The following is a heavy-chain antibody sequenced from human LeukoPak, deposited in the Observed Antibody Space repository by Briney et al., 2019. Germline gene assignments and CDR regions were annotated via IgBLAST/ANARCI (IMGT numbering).Heavy chain of an antibody. Sequence: AETESLICFVCGGFIHPYYYHCIRRPWAKGLEWIVYIPYSGYTNYNPSLKSRVTIAVDTSKNQFSLKLSSVTAADTAVYFCARDEDCPSNNCYLGAFDIWGQGTMVTVSS. J-gene: IGHJ3*02. CDR2: IPYSGYT. CDR1: GGFIHPYY. CDR3: ARDEDCPSNNCYLGAFDI. D-gene: IGHD2-2*01. V-gene: IGHV4-59*13.